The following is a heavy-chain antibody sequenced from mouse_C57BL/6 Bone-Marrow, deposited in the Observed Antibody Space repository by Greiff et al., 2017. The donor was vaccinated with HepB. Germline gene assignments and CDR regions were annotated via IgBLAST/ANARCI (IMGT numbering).Heavy chain of an antibody. CDR1: GFNIKNTY. CDR3: AMGWLLRGWDY. Sequence: VQLQQSVAELVRPGASVKLSCTASGFNIKNTYMHWVKQRPEQGLEWIGRLDHANGNTKYAPKFQGKATITADTSSNTAYLQLISLTSEDTAIYYCAMGWLLRGWDYWGQGTSVTVSS. D-gene: IGHD2-3*01. V-gene: IGHV14-3*01. J-gene: IGHJ4*01. CDR2: LDHANGNT.